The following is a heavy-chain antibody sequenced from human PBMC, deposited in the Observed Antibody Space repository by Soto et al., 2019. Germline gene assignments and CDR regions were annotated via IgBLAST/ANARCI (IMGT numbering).Heavy chain of an antibody. CDR3: ASRLLVGYFLEGESD. Sequence: QVQLVQSGAEAKKPWASVKDSCKASGYTFTSYGISWVRQSPGQGLEWMGWINAYNGNTTYAQKVKGRVTMTTDTATSTAYMELRSLRSDDPAVYYCASRLLVGYFLEGESDWGQGPLVSVSS. CDR2: INAYNGNT. D-gene: IGHD1-26*01. V-gene: IGHV1-18*01. CDR1: GYTFTSYG. J-gene: IGHJ4*02.